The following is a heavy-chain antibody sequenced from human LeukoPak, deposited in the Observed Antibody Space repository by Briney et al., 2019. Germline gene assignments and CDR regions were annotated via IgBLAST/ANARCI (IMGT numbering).Heavy chain of an antibody. J-gene: IGHJ4*02. Sequence: SETLSLTRTVSGGSIISYYWSWIRQPAGKGLEWIGRIYISGSTNYNPSLKSRVTISVDTSKNQFSLKLSSVTAADTAVYYCARQGVYYYDKWGQGTLVTVSS. CDR2: IYISGST. CDR1: GGSIISYY. V-gene: IGHV4-4*07. D-gene: IGHD3-22*01. CDR3: ARQGVYYYDK.